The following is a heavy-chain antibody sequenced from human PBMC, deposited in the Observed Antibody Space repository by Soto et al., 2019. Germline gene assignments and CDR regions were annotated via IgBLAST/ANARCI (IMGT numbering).Heavy chain of an antibody. Sequence: GRLRRTGSASGCTFSTYSMNWVRQAPGKGLEWVSSISGSGNYTHYADFLRGRFTISRDNAKASLYLQMNSLRAEDTAVYYCAREGINNYNEYYFDSWGQGTVVTVAS. V-gene: IGHV3-21*01. D-gene: IGHD4-4*01. J-gene: IGHJ4*02. CDR1: GCTFSTYS. CDR2: ISGSGNYT. CDR3: AREGINNYNEYYFDS.